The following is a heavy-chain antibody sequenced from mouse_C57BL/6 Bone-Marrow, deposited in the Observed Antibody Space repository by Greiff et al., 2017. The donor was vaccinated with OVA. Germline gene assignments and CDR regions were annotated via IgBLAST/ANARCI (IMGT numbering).Heavy chain of an antibody. J-gene: IGHJ3*01. D-gene: IGHD3-2*02. V-gene: IGHV5-4*01. Sequence: EVNVVESGGGLVKPGGSLKLSCAASGFTFSSYAMSWVRQTPEKRLEWVATISDGGSYTYYPDNVKGRFTISRDNAKNNLYLQMSHLKSEDTAMYYCARDKAGGAWFAYWGQGTLVTVSA. CDR3: ARDKAGGAWFAY. CDR2: ISDGGSYT. CDR1: GFTFSSYA.